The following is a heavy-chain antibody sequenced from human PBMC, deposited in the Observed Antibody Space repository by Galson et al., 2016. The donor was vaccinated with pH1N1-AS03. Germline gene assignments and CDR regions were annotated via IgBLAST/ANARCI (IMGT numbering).Heavy chain of an antibody. J-gene: IGHJ5*01. CDR3: GKGGYSTSPPAVDS. Sequence: SLRLSCAASGFTFSNYVMSWVRQAPGKGLEWVSCISGSGGIANHADSVKGRLTTSRGNSKNTLYLQMNNLRAEDTAVYYCGKGGYSTSPPAVDSWGHGTLVTVSS. CDR2: ISGSGGIA. CDR1: GFTFSNYV. D-gene: IGHD6-6*01. V-gene: IGHV3-23*01.